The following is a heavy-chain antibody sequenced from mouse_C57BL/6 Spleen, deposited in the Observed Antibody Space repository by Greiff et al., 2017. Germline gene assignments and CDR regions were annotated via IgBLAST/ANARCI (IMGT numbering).Heavy chain of an antibody. CDR3: TSNCYAMDY. CDR2: IRLKSDNYAT. J-gene: IGHJ4*01. V-gene: IGHV6-3*01. CDR1: GFTFSNYW. D-gene: IGHD2-5*01. Sequence: LQQSGGGLVQPGGSMKLSCVASGFTFSNYWMNWVRQSPEKGLEWVAQIRLKSDNYATHYAESVKGRFTISRDDSKSSVYLQMNNLRAEDTGIYYCTSNCYAMDYWGQGTSVTVSS.